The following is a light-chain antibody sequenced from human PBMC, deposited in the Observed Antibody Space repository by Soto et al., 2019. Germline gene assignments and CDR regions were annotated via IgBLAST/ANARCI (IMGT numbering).Light chain of an antibody. CDR1: QDINVY. CDR3: QHGYVAPYN. V-gene: IGKV1-39*01. CDR2: SAS. J-gene: IGKJ2*01. Sequence: DIQITQSPSSFSSSVLDTFTITCRASQDINVYLNWYQQKPGEVPKLLIYSASSLHSGVPSRFTGSGSETDFTLTIRSLQPEDFATYYCQHGYVAPYNFGQGTKVDI.